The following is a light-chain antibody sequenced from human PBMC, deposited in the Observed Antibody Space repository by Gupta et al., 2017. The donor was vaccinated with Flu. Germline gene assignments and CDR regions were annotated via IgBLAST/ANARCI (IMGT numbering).Light chain of an antibody. CDR3: AAWDKSRRHVA. V-gene: IGLV1-47*01. CDR2: RNY. Sequence: NLLRDRNYQRHSGVPERFSGSKSVSTASVAIIGRRTEDEADYYCAAWDKSRRHVAFGGGTKLTVL. J-gene: IGLJ2*01.